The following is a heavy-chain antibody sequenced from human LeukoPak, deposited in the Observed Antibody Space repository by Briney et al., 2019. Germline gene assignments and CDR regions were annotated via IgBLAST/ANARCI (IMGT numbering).Heavy chain of an antibody. CDR1: GFTFSNAW. V-gene: IGHV3-23*01. CDR2: ISGSGGST. J-gene: IGHJ4*02. D-gene: IGHD1-26*01. Sequence: PGGSLRLSCAASGFTFSNAWTSRVRQAPGKGLEWVSAISGSGGSTYYADSVKGRFTISRDNSKNTLYLQMNSLRAEDTAVYYCAKVKGLRGIVGTTTRGFLDYWGQGTLVTVSS. CDR3: AKVKGLRGIVGTTTRGFLDY.